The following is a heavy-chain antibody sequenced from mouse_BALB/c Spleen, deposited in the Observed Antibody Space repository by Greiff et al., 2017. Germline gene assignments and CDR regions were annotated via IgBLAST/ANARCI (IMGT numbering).Heavy chain of an antibody. J-gene: IGHJ3*01. V-gene: IGHV5-17*02. D-gene: IGHD4-1*02. CDR3: ATTDFAY. CDR1: GFTFSSFG. Sequence: EVQLVESGGGLVQPGGSRKLSCAASGFTFSSFGMHWVRQAPEKGLEWVAYISSGSSTIYYADTVKGRFTISRDNPKNTLFLQMTSLRSEDTAMYYCATTDFAYWGQGTLVTDSA. CDR2: ISSGSSTI.